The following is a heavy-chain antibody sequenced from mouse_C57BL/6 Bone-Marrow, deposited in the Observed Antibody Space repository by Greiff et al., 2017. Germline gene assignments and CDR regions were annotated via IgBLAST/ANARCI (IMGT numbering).Heavy chain of an antibody. D-gene: IGHD2-3*01. CDR2: IYPGSGST. CDR1: GYTFTSYW. Sequence: QVQLQQPGAELVKPGASVKMSCKASGYTFTSYWITWVKQRPGQGLEWIGDIYPGSGSTNYNEKFKSKATLTVDTSSSTAYMQLSSLTSEDSAVYYCARFDVYYVSLAYWGQGTLVTVSA. J-gene: IGHJ3*01. CDR3: ARFDVYYVSLAY. V-gene: IGHV1-55*01.